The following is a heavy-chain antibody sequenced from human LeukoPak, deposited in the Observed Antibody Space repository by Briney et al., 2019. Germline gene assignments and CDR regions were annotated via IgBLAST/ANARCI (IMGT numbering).Heavy chain of an antibody. J-gene: IGHJ6*04. CDR1: GYTLTELS. CDR2: FDPEDGET. D-gene: IGHD3-10*01. Sequence: ASVKVSCKVSGYTLTELSMHWVRQAPGKGLEWMGGFDPEDGETIYAQKFQGRVTMTEDTSTDTAYMELSSLRSEDTAVYYYATSKGLWFGSDSYYYYGMDVWGKGTTVTVSS. V-gene: IGHV1-24*01. CDR3: ATSKGLWFGSDSYYYYGMDV.